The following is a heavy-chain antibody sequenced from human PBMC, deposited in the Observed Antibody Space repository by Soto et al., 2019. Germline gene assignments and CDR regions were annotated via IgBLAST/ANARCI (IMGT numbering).Heavy chain of an antibody. D-gene: IGHD1-20*01. Sequence: QVQLQQWGAGLLKPSETLSLTCAVYGGSFSGYYWSWIRQPPGKGLEWIGEINHSGSTNYNPSLKSRVTISVDTSKNQFSLKLSAVTAAYTAVYYCARVGFNWNDDYYGMDVWGQGTTVTVSS. CDR3: ARVGFNWNDDYYGMDV. CDR2: INHSGST. V-gene: IGHV4-34*01. J-gene: IGHJ6*02. CDR1: GGSFSGYY.